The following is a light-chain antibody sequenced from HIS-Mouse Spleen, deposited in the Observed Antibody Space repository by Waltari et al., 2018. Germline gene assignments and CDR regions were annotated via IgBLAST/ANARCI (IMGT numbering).Light chain of an antibody. CDR3: QVWDSSSDHWV. J-gene: IGLJ3*02. V-gene: IGLV3-21*02. CDR1: NIGSKS. CDR2: DDS. Sequence: SYVLTQPPSVSVAPGQTARITCGGNNIGSKSVHWYQQKPGQAPVLVVYDDSDRRSGIPERVSGSNSGNTATLTISRVEAGDEADYYCQVWDSSSDHWVFGGGTKLTVL.